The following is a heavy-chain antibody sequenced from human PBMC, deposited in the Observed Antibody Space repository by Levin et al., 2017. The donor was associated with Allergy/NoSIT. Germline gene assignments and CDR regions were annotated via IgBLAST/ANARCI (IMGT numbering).Heavy chain of an antibody. Sequence: ASVKVSCKASGFTFTSFGFTWVRQAPGQGLEWMGWISAHNGNTNYAQKLQGRVTMTTDTSTTTVYMELRSLRSDDTAGYYCARVGGPELRGVDWLGGFDPWGQGTLVTVSS. CDR3: ARVGGPELRGVDWLGGFDP. V-gene: IGHV1-18*01. CDR1: GFTFTSFG. J-gene: IGHJ5*02. CDR2: ISAHNGNT. D-gene: IGHD3/OR15-3a*01.